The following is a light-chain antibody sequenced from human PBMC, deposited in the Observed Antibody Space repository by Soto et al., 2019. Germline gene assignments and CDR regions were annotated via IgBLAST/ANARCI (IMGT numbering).Light chain of an antibody. CDR1: QSIASY. Sequence: DIHLTQSPSSLSASIGDRVTITCRASQSIASYLNWYQQKPGTAPKLLIYATSTLQSGVPSRFSGSGSGTDFTLTISSLQPDDFATYYCQQSYVTLWTFGQGTKVEIK. CDR2: ATS. J-gene: IGKJ1*01. CDR3: QQSYVTLWT. V-gene: IGKV1-39*01.